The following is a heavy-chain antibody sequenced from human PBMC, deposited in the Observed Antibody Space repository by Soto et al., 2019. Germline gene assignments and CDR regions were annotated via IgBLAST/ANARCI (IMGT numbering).Heavy chain of an antibody. CDR2: ISGSGGST. CDR3: AKDGHVITVFGVVIDAFDI. Sequence: EVQLLESGGGLVQPGGSLRLSCAASGFTFSSYAMSWVRQAPGKGLEWVSAISGSGGSTYYADSVKGRFTISRDNSKNPLYLQMNSLRGEDTAVYYCAKDGHVITVFGVVIDAFDIGGQGTMVTVAS. CDR1: GFTFSSYA. J-gene: IGHJ3*02. V-gene: IGHV3-23*01. D-gene: IGHD3-3*01.